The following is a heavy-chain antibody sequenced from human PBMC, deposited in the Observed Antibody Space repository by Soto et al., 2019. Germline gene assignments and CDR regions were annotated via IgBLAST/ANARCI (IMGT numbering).Heavy chain of an antibody. D-gene: IGHD2-15*01. J-gene: IGHJ3*02. CDR2: ITPNSGGT. V-gene: IGHV1-2*02. CDR3: ARGRISYCSGGSCPLAAFDI. Sequence: ASVKVSCKASGGTFSRYTITWVRQAPGQGLEWMGGITPNSGGTSYAQKFQGRVTMTRDTSISTAYMELSRLRSDDTAVYYCARGRISYCSGGSCPLAAFDIWGQGTMVTVSS. CDR1: GGTFSRYT.